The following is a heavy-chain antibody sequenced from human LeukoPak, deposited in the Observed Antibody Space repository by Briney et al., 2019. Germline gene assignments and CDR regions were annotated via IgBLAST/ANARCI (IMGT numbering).Heavy chain of an antibody. V-gene: IGHV3-15*01. CDR2: IKSKTDGGTT. CDR3: TTDGEPLRYFDWLEDAFDI. D-gene: IGHD3-9*01. CDR1: GFTFSNAW. Sequence: SGGSLRLSCAASGFTFSNAWMSWVRQAPGKGLEWVGRIKSKTDGGTTDYAAPVKGRFTISRDDSKNTLYLQMNSLKTEDTAVYYCTTDGEPLRYFDWLEDAFDIWGQGTMVTVSS. J-gene: IGHJ3*02.